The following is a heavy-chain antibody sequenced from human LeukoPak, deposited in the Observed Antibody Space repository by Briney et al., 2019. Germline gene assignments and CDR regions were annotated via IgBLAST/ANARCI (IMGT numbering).Heavy chain of an antibody. CDR1: GFTFSIYW. CDR3: ARDILTGYDLPDY. V-gene: IGHV3-74*01. CDR2: INSDGSTT. J-gene: IGHJ4*02. Sequence: GGSLRLSCAASGFTFSIYWMHWVRQAPGKGLVWVSRINSDGSTTTYADSVKGRFTISRDNAKNTLYLQMSSLRAEDTAVYYCARDILTGYDLPDYWGQGTLVTVSS. D-gene: IGHD3-9*01.